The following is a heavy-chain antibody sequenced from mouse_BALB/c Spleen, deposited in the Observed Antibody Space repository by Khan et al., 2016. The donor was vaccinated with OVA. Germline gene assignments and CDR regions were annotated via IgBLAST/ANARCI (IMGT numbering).Heavy chain of an antibody. CDR2: IHPGSANT. Sequence: QVQLQQSGPELVKPGASVKMSCKASGYTFTDHYINWVKQKPGQGPEWIGWIHPGSANTKYNEKFKGKVTLTVDTSSRTAFIQLSSLTAEDTAVYFCAGRFDYWGQGTTLTVSS. CDR1: GYTFTDHY. J-gene: IGHJ2*01. CDR3: AGRFDY. V-gene: IGHV1-84*02.